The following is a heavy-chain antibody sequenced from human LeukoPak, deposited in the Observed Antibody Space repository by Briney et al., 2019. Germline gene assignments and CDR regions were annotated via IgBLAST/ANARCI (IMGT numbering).Heavy chain of an antibody. V-gene: IGHV4-59*08. CDR3: ASAREVAGTFDY. D-gene: IGHD6-19*01. CDR2: IYYSGST. J-gene: IGHJ4*02. CDR1: GGSISSYY. Sequence: PSETLSLTCTVSGGSISSYYWSWIRQPPGKGLEWIGYIYYSGSTNYNPSLKSRVTISVDTSKNQFSLKLSSVTAADTAVYYCASAREVAGTFDYWGQGTLVTVSS.